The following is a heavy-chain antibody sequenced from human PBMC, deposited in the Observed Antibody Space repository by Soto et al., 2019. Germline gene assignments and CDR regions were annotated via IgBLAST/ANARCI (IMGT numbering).Heavy chain of an antibody. V-gene: IGHV4-30-4*01. CDR3: ARGRYCLTGRCFPNWFDS. Sequence: SETLSLTCSVSGDSISNLDYFWAWIRQPPGQALEYIGYIYKSATTYYNPSFESRVAISVDTSKSQFSLNVTSVTAADTAVYFCARGRYCLTGRCFPNWFDSWGQGALVTV. CDR2: IYKSATT. CDR1: GDSISNLDYF. D-gene: IGHD7-27*01. J-gene: IGHJ5*01.